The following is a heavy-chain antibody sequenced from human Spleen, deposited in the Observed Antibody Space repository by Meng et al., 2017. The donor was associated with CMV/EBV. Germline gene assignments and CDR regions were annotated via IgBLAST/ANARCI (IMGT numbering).Heavy chain of an antibody. J-gene: IGHJ4*02. V-gene: IGHV3-53*01. Sequence: ASGFTVSSTYMSWVRQAPGKGLEWVSVIYSGGSTYYAQSVKGRFTISRDRSKNTLYLQMNSLRAEDTAVYYCARDSPYDRSGYCFDYWGQGTLVTVSS. CDR1: GFTVSSTY. CDR3: ARDSPYDRSGYCFDY. D-gene: IGHD3-22*01. CDR2: IYSGGST.